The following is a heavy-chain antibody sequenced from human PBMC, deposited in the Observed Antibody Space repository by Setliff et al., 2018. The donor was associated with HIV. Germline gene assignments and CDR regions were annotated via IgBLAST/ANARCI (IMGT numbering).Heavy chain of an antibody. CDR1: GFTVSGSY. CDR2: ICSDGST. V-gene: IGHV3-66*02. J-gene: IGHJ4*02. D-gene: IGHD1-1*01. Sequence: PGGSLRLSCAASGFTVSGSYMSWVRQAPGKGLEWVSTICSDGSTYHADSVKGRFTLSRDNSKNTLYLQMNSLTPEDTAVYYCAKPRLYNSALENWGQGTLVTVSS. CDR3: AKPRLYNSALEN.